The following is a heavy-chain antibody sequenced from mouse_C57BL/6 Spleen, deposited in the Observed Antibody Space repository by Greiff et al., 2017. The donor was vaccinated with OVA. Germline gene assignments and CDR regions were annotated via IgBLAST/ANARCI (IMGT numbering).Heavy chain of an antibody. D-gene: IGHD1-1*01. J-gene: IGHJ1*03. Sequence: QVQLQQPGAELVKPGASVKLSCKASGYTFTSYWMHWVKQRPGQGLEWIGMIHPNSGSTNYNEKFKSKATLTVAKSSRTAYMQLSSLTSEDSAVYYCARWGYGSSGYFDVWGTGTTVTVSS. CDR1: GYTFTSYW. CDR3: ARWGYGSSGYFDV. V-gene: IGHV1-64*01. CDR2: IHPNSGST.